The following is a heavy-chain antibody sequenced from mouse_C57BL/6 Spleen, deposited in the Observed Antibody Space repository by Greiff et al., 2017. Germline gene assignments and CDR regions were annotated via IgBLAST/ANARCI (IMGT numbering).Heavy chain of an antibody. CDR2: ISSGGDYI. CDR3: TRAYSNYKYYFDY. Sequence: EVQLVESGEGLVKPGGSLKLSCAASGFTFSSYAMSWVRQTPEKRLEWVAYISSGGDYIYYADTVKARFTISRDNARNTLYLQMSSLKSEDTAMYYCTRAYSNYKYYFDYWGQGTTLTVSS. J-gene: IGHJ2*01. D-gene: IGHD2-5*01. V-gene: IGHV5-9-1*02. CDR1: GFTFSSYA.